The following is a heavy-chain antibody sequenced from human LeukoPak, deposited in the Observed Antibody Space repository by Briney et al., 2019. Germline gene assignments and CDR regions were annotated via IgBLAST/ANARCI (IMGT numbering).Heavy chain of an antibody. J-gene: IGHJ4*02. CDR2: ISSSSNYI. CDR3: ARRVDTYYNFWSGYLDY. V-gene: IGHV3-21*01. D-gene: IGHD3-3*01. Sequence: GGSLRLPCAASGFTFSSYSMNWVRQAPGKGLEWVSSISSSSNYIYYEDSVKGRFTISRDNAKNSLYLQMNSLRAEDTAVYYCARRVDTYYNFWSGYLDYWGQGTPVTVSS. CDR1: GFTFSSYS.